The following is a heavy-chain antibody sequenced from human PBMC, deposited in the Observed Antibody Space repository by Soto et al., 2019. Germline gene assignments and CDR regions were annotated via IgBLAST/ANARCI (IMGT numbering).Heavy chain of an antibody. CDR1: GFSLSTSGVG. V-gene: IGHV2-5*02. D-gene: IGHD3-9*01. CDR3: AHCPIEKLRYFDWLLSRERGNWFDP. J-gene: IGHJ5*02. CDR2: IYWDDDK. Sequence: GSGPTLANPTQPLTLTCTFSGFSLSTSGVGVGWIRQPPGKALEWLALIYWDDDKRYSPSLKSRLTITKDTSKNQVVLTMTNMDPVDTATYYCAHCPIEKLRYFDWLLSRERGNWFDPWGQGTLVTVSS.